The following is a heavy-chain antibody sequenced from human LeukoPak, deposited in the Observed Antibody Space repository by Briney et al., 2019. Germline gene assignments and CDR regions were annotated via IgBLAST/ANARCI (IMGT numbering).Heavy chain of an antibody. CDR2: INPAGDT. J-gene: IGHJ6*02. D-gene: IGHD2-15*01. CDR1: GFTFSTYD. CDR3: ARGDCSGGSCSSMDV. Sequence: PGGSLRLSCAASGFTFSTYDMHWVRQATGKGLEWVSGINPAGDTYYPGSVKGRFTISREDAKNSFYLQMNSLRVGDTAVYYCARGDCSGGSCSSMDVRGQGTTVTVSS. V-gene: IGHV3-13*04.